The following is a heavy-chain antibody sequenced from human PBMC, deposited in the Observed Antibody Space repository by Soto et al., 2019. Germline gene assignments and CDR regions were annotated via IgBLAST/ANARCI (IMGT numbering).Heavy chain of an antibody. J-gene: IGHJ4*02. Sequence: GGSLRLSCAASGFTFSNAWMSWVRQAPGKGLEWVGRIKSKTDGGTTDYAAPVKGRFTISRDDSKNTLYLQMNSLKTEDTAVYYCTTVQDMYYDFWSGYYRPDYRGQGTLVTVSS. CDR2: IKSKTDGGTT. CDR1: GFTFSNAW. V-gene: IGHV3-15*01. D-gene: IGHD3-3*01. CDR3: TTVQDMYYDFWSGYYRPDY.